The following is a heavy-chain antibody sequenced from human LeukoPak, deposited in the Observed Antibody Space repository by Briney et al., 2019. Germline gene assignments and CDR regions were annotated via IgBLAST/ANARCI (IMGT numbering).Heavy chain of an antibody. Sequence: AGGSLRLSCAASGVTFSSYWMSWVRQAPGKGLEWVANIKQDGSEKYYVDSVKGRFTISRDNAKNSLYLQMNSLRAEDTAVYYCASESRRGIAVAGTYDYWGQGTLVTVSS. J-gene: IGHJ4*02. CDR3: ASESRRGIAVAGTYDY. D-gene: IGHD6-19*01. CDR1: GVTFSSYW. V-gene: IGHV3-7*01. CDR2: IKQDGSEK.